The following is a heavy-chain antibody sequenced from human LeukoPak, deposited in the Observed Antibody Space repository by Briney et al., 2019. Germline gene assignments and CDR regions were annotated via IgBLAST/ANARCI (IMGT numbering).Heavy chain of an antibody. D-gene: IGHD3-22*01. Sequence: PGRSLRLSCAASGFTFSSYGMHWVRQASGKGLEWVAVIWYDGSNKYYADSVKGRFTISRDNSRNTLYLQMNSLRAEDTAVYYCARGINYYDSSGESTVFDYWGQGTLVTVSS. J-gene: IGHJ4*02. V-gene: IGHV3-33*01. CDR2: IWYDGSNK. CDR1: GFTFSSYG. CDR3: ARGINYYDSSGESTVFDY.